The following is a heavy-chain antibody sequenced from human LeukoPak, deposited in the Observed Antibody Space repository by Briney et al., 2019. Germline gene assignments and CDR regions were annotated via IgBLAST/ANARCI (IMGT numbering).Heavy chain of an antibody. CDR2: ISYDGSNK. D-gene: IGHD2-15*01. CDR1: GFTFSSYG. J-gene: IGHJ4*02. V-gene: IGHV3-30*18. Sequence: PGGSLRLSCAASGFTFSSYGMRWVRQAPGKGLEWVAVISYDGSNKYYADSVKGRFTISRDNSKNTLYLQMNSLRAEDTAVYYCAKDPWGYCSGGSCFFFDYWGQGTLVTVSS. CDR3: AKDPWGYCSGGSCFFFDY.